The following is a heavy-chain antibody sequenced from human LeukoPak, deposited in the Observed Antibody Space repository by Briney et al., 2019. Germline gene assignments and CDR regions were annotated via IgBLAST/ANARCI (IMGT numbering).Heavy chain of an antibody. D-gene: IGHD4-17*01. Sequence: GSSVKVSCKASGGTFSSYAISWVRQAPGQGLEWMGRIIPIFGIANYAQKFQGRVTITADKSTSTAYMELSSLRSEDTAVYYCARVPYYGDYRAAFDIWGQRTMVTVSS. CDR1: GGTFSSYA. V-gene: IGHV1-69*04. CDR3: ARVPYYGDYRAAFDI. CDR2: IIPIFGIA. J-gene: IGHJ3*02.